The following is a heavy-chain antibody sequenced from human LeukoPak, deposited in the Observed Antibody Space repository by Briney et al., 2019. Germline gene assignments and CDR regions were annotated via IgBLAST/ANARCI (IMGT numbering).Heavy chain of an antibody. D-gene: IGHD3-10*01. CDR2: MFYSGST. CDR1: SGSISASNYY. CDR3: AKSNGYGLRDI. Sequence: SETLSLTCTVSSGSISASNYYGGWVRQPPGKGLEWIGNMFYSGSTYYSPSLKRRVTISLDTSRNQFSLKLNSVTDADTAVYYCAKSNGYGLRDIWGQGTMVTVSS. J-gene: IGHJ3*02. V-gene: IGHV4-39*07.